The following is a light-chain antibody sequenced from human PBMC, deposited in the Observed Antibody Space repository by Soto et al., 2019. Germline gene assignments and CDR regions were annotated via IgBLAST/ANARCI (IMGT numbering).Light chain of an antibody. J-gene: IGKJ5*01. CDR2: GAS. CDR3: QQWVT. V-gene: IGKV3-20*01. CDR1: QSVSSSY. Sequence: EIVLTKSPGTLSLSPGERATLSCRASQSVSSSYLAWYQQKPGQAPRLLIYGASSRATGIPDRFSGSGSGTDFTLTISRLEPEDFAVYYCQQWVTFGQGTRLEIK.